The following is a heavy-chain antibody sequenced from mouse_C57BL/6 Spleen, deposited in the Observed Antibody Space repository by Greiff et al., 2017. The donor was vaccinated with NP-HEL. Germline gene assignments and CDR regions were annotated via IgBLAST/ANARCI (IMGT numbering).Heavy chain of an antibody. CDR3: ARHEGYDGYFDV. CDR1: GFTFSDYY. V-gene: IGHV5-12*01. Sequence: EVQLVESGGGLVQPGGSLKLSCAASGFTFSDYYMYWVRQTPEKRLEWVAYISNGGGSTYYPDTVKGRFTISRDNAKNTLYLQMSRLKSEDTAMYYCARHEGYDGYFDVWGTGTTVTVSS. CDR2: ISNGGGST. J-gene: IGHJ1*03. D-gene: IGHD2-2*01.